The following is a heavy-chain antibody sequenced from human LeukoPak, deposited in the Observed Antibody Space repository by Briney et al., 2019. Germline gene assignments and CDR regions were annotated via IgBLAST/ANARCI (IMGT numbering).Heavy chain of an antibody. J-gene: IGHJ4*02. Sequence: ASVKVSCKASGYTFTSYYMHWVRQAPGQGLEWMGIINPSGGSTSYAQKFQGRVTMTRDMSTSTVYMELSSLRSEDTAVYYCARAHGIYSSGWYLYFDYWGQGTLVTVSS. D-gene: IGHD6-19*01. CDR1: GYTFTSYY. V-gene: IGHV1-46*01. CDR3: ARAHGIYSSGWYLYFDY. CDR2: INPSGGST.